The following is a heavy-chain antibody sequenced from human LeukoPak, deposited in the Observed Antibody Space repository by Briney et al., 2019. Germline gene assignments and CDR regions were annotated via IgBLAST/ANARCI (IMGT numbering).Heavy chain of an antibody. D-gene: IGHD3-9*01. Sequence: PGGSLRLSCAASGFTVSSNYMSWIRQAPGKGLEWVSYITSSGSTIYYADSVKGRFTISRDNSKNTLYLQMNSLRAEDTAVYYCARTPIYDILTGYRDYGMDVWGQGTTVTVSS. CDR1: GFTVSSNY. V-gene: IGHV3-11*01. J-gene: IGHJ6*02. CDR2: ITSSGSTI. CDR3: ARTPIYDILTGYRDYGMDV.